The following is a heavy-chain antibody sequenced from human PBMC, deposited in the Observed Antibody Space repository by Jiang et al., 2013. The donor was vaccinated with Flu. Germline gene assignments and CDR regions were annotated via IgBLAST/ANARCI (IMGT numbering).Heavy chain of an antibody. CDR1: GYSINSDYY. CDR2: IYHTGST. J-gene: IGHJ3*02. CDR3: ARKAARSGGFDI. V-gene: IGHV4-38-2*01. Sequence: GSGLVKPSETLSLTCALSGYSINSDYYWGWMRQPPGEGLEWIGTIYHTGSTYYNPSLNSRVTISVGTSKNQFSLKLTSVTAADTAVYYCARKAARSGGFDIWGQGTLVTVSS. D-gene: IGHD6-25*01.